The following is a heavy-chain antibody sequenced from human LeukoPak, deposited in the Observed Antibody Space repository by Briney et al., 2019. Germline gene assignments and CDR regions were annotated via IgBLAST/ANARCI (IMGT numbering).Heavy chain of an antibody. CDR3: AQGRLGYSYGAFDH. J-gene: IGHJ4*02. CDR1: GFTFSNYA. V-gene: IGHV3-23*01. Sequence: PGGSLRLSCAASGFTFSNYAMSWVRQASGKGLAWVSVISGSGGSTNFADSVKGRFTSSRDNSKNTLYLQMHSLRVEDTAVYYCAQGRLGYSYGAFDHWGQGTLVTVSS. CDR2: ISGSGGST. D-gene: IGHD5-18*01.